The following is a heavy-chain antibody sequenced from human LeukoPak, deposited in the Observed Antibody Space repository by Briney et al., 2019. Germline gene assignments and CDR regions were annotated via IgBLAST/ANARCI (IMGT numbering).Heavy chain of an antibody. V-gene: IGHV1-24*01. CDR2: FDPEDSET. CDR3: ATESYYYDSSGYKD. Sequence: ASVKVSCKVSGYTLTELSMHWVRQAPGKGLEWMGGFDPEDSETIYAQKFQGRVTMTEDTSTDTAYMELSSLRSEDTAVYYCATESYYYDSSGYKDWGQGTLVTVSS. J-gene: IGHJ4*02. D-gene: IGHD3-22*01. CDR1: GYTLTELS.